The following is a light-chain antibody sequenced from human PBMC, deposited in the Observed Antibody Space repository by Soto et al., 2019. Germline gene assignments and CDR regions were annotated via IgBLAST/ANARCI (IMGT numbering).Light chain of an antibody. V-gene: IGLV2-11*01. J-gene: IGLJ3*02. CDR2: DVS. CDR3: CSYAGSYTVV. Sequence: QSALTQPRSVSGSPGQSVTIYCTGTSSDVGAYNYVSWYQQHPGKVPKLMIYDVSRRPSGVPDRFSGSKSGNTASLTISGLQADDEADYYCCSYAGSYTVVFGGGTQLTVL. CDR1: SSDVGAYNY.